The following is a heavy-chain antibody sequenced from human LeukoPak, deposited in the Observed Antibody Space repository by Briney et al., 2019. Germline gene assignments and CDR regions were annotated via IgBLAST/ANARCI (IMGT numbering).Heavy chain of an antibody. J-gene: IGHJ4*02. D-gene: IGHD2-15*01. V-gene: IGHV3-23*01. Sequence: PGGSLRLSCVASGFXFSSYAISWVRQAPGKGLEWVSGISGSGGGTYYADSVKGRFTISRDDSKSTLYLQMSSLRVEDTAVYYCARGRIGPDYWGQGTLVTVSS. CDR2: ISGSGGGT. CDR1: GFXFSSYA. CDR3: ARGRIGPDY.